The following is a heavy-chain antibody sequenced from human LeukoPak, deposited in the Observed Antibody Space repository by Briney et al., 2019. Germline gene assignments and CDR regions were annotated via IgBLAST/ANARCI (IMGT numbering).Heavy chain of an antibody. CDR3: AKDSWSYNGIYDPFDV. V-gene: IGHV3-23*01. J-gene: IGHJ3*01. CDR2: IGGVDET. Sequence: GGSLRLSCAASGFTFSNFAMNWVRQAPGKGLEWVSSIGGVDETYYTDSVKGRFTISRDNSKNTLSLQMNSLRPENTAIYYCAKDSWSYNGIYDPFDVWGRGTMVTISS. CDR1: GFTFSNFA. D-gene: IGHD2-8*01.